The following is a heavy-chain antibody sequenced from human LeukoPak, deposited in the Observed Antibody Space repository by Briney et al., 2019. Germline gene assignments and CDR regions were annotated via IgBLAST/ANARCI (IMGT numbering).Heavy chain of an antibody. D-gene: IGHD3-10*01. CDR1: GFTFSNAW. CDR3: AKAATYFYGSVTYDWFES. CDR2: IKSKTDGGTT. Sequence: PGGSLTLSCAASGFTFSNAWLNWLRPAPGQGLEWVGRIKSKTDGGTTDYAAPVKGRFTISRDNGKSTIYLQMKSLRVDDTAIYYCAKAATYFYGSVTYDWFESWGQGTLVTVSS. J-gene: IGHJ5*01. V-gene: IGHV3-15*05.